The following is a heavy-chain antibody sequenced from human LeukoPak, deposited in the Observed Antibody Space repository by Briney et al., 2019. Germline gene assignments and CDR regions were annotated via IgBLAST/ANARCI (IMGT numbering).Heavy chain of an antibody. CDR2: IYYSGSI. CDR3: ARVIMPRGAFDI. J-gene: IGHJ3*02. CDR1: GGSISSGGYY. V-gene: IGHV4-31*03. Sequence: PSETLSLTCTVSGGSISSGGYYWSWIRQHPGKGLEWVGNIYYSGSIYYNPSLKSRVTISVDTSKIQFSLKLSSVTAADTAVYYCARVIMPRGAFDIWGQGTMVTVSS. D-gene: IGHD3-16*02.